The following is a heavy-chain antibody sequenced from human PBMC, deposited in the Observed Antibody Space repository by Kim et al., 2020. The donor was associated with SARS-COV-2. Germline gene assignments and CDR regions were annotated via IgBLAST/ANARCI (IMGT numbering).Heavy chain of an antibody. V-gene: IGHV3-43*02. J-gene: IGHJ6*02. CDR2: ISGDGGST. D-gene: IGHD3-3*01. Sequence: GGSLRLSCAASGFTFDDYAMHWVRQAPGKGLEWVSLISGDGGSTYYSDSVKGRFTISRDNSKNSLYLQMNSLRTEDTALYYCAKNFFGYYDFWSGYTRKHPCYFYYGMDVWGQGTTLTVSS. CDR1: GFTFDDYA. CDR3: AKNFFGYYDFWSGYTRKHPCYFYYGMDV.